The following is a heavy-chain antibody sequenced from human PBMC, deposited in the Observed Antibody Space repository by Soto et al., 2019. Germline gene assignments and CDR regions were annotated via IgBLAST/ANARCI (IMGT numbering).Heavy chain of an antibody. J-gene: IGHJ4*02. CDR1: GLSLRDNW. Sequence: EVQLVDSGGGLVQPGGSLRLSCAASGLSLRDNWMRWVSQATGKALEWVGRIKTKTDGGTTDYAATVKGRFTISRDDSKDTLYMEMNSLRTEDTAVYYCATDLRCEVLSFDYWGQGILVTVSS. CDR2: IKTKTDGGTT. D-gene: IGHD2-15*01. CDR3: ATDLRCEVLSFDY. V-gene: IGHV3-15*01.